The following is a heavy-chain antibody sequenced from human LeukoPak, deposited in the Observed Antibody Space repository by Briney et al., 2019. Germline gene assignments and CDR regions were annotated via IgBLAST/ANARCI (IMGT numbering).Heavy chain of an antibody. CDR1: GFTFSSYS. CDR3: ARGGDSSEGSYYFAY. J-gene: IGHJ4*02. CDR2: ISSSSSTI. Sequence: GGSLRPSVAASGFTFSSYSMNWVRQAPGKGLEWVSYISSSSSTIYYADSVKGRFTISRDNAKNSLYLQMNSLRAEDTAVYYCARGGDSSEGSYYFAYWGQGTLVTVSS. D-gene: IGHD3-22*01. V-gene: IGHV3-48*04.